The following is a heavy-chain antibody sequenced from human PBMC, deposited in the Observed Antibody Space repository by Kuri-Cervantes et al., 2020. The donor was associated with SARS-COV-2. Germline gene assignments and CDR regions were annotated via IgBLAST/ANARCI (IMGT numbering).Heavy chain of an antibody. Sequence: SETLSLTCTVSGGSISSSSYYWGWIRQPPGKGLEWIGYIYYSGSTNYNPSLKSRVTISVDTSKNQFSLKLSSVTAADTAVYYCARVGARYYFDYWGQGTLVTVSS. CDR1: GGSISSSSYY. CDR3: ARVGARYYFDY. CDR2: IYYSGST. D-gene: IGHD1-26*01. J-gene: IGHJ4*02. V-gene: IGHV4-61*05.